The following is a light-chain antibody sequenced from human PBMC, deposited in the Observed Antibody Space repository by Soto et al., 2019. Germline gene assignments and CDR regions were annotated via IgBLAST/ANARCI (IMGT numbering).Light chain of an antibody. V-gene: IGKV1-5*01. Sequence: DIQLTQSSTTVSASVGDRVRLTCVASQNIESWQAWYQPKRGKAPKXXLYDVSTLERGVPSRFSGSGSATEFTLTISDLQPDDFETYDCQQYQSDTWTFGQGTKVDIK. J-gene: IGKJ1*01. CDR1: QNIESW. CDR3: QQYQSDTWT. CDR2: DVS.